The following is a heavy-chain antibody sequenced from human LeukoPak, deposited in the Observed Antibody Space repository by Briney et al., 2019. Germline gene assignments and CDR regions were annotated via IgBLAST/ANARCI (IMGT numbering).Heavy chain of an antibody. Sequence: ASVKVSCKASGYTFTSYAMHWVRQAPGQRLEWMGWINAGNGNTKYSQEFQGRVTITRDTSASTAYMELSSLRSEDMAVYYCARGGITGTLYYMDVWGKGTTVTISS. V-gene: IGHV1-3*03. J-gene: IGHJ6*03. CDR3: ARGGITGTLYYMDV. CDR2: INAGNGNT. D-gene: IGHD1/OR15-1a*01. CDR1: GYTFTSYA.